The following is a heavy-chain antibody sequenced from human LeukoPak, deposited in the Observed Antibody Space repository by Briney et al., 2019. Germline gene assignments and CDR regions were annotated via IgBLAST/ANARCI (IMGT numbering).Heavy chain of an antibody. V-gene: IGHV4-39*01. CDR3: ARRIQLWLRPSWFDP. J-gene: IGHJ5*02. CDR2: IYYSGST. CDR1: GGSISSSSYY. Sequence: SETLSLTCTVSGGSISSSSYYWGWIRQPPGKGLEWIGSIYYSGSTYYNPSLKSRVTISVGTSKNQFSLKLSSVTAADTAVYYCARRIQLWLRPSWFDPWGQGTLVTVSS. D-gene: IGHD5-18*01.